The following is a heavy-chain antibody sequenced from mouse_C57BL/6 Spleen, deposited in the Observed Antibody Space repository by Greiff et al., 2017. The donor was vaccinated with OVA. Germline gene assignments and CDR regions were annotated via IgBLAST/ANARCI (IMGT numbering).Heavy chain of an antibody. CDR1: GYAFTNYL. J-gene: IGHJ3*01. V-gene: IGHV1-54*01. Sequence: VQLQQSGAELVRPGTSVKVSCKASGYAFTNYLIEWVKQRPGQGLEWIGVINPGSGGTNYNEKFKGKATLTADKSSSTAYMPLSSLTSEATAVFFCALYYGYCDFAYWGQGTLVTVSA. CDR2: INPGSGGT. CDR3: ALYYGYCDFAY. D-gene: IGHD2-2*01.